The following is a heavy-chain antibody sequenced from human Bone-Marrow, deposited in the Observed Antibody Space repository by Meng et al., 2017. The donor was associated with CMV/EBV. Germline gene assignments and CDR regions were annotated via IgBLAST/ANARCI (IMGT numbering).Heavy chain of an antibody. CDR1: GGTFSSYA. CDR2: ISAYNGNT. CDR3: ARTGQWELLGGREFDP. D-gene: IGHD1-26*01. V-gene: IGHV1-18*01. Sequence: ASVKVSCKASGGTFSSYAISWVRQAPGQGLEWMGWISAYNGNTNYAQKLQGRVTMTTDTSTSTAYMELRSLRSDDTAVYYCARTGQWELLGGREFDPWGQGTLVTASS. J-gene: IGHJ5*02.